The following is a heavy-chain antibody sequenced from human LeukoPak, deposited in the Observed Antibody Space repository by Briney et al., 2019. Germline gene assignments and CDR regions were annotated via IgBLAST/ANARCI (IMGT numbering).Heavy chain of an antibody. V-gene: IGHV3-7*03. D-gene: IGHD1-26*01. Sequence: GGSLRLPCTNSGPTFNRDWMGWLRQAPGKGLEWLAHIKPDESRIFYADSVKGRFALSRDNAKNSVHLQMNSLRAEDTAVYFCARLILWETSNAFDIWGQGTMVTVSS. CDR1: GPTFNRDW. CDR2: IKPDESRI. J-gene: IGHJ3*02. CDR3: ARLILWETSNAFDI.